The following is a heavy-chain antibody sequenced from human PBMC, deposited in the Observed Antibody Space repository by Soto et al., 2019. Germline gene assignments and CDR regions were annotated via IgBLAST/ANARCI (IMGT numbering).Heavy chain of an antibody. CDR1: GGSIGSYD. CDR2: IYYSGST. D-gene: IGHD1-26*01. Sequence: SETLSLTCTVSGGSIGSYDWSWIRQPPGKGLEWIGYIYYSGSTNYNPSLKSRVTISVDTSKNQFSLKLSSVTAADTAVYYCARVSPFFYYYFDYWGQGTLVTVSS. CDR3: ARVSPFFYYYFDY. V-gene: IGHV4-59*01. J-gene: IGHJ4*02.